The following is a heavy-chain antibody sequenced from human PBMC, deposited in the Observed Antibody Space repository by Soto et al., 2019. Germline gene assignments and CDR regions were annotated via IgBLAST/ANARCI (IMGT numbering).Heavy chain of an antibody. V-gene: IGHV3-33*01. CDR1: GFRFSNYG. CDR2: IVADGTGL. CDR3: ARDDALPDNGLAH. J-gene: IGHJ4*02. D-gene: IGHD1-1*01. Sequence: QVQLVESGGGVVQPGRSLRLSCAASGFRFSNYGMHWVRQAPGKGLEWLAVIVADGTGLHYADSVRVRFTISRANSKNTLYLQLNSLGADDTAIYFCARDDALPDNGLAHWGQGTLVTVSS.